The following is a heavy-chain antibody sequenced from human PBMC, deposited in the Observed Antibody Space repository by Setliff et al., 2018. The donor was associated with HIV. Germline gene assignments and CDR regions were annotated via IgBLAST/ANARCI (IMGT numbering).Heavy chain of an antibody. CDR3: ARDARYYYGSGSYPAGYFDL. CDR1: GFTFSSYS. Sequence: GGSLRLSCAASGFTFSSYSMSWVRQAPGKGLEWVSYISSSTSTIYYADSVKGRFTISRDNAKNSLYLQMNSLRAEDTAVYYCARDARYYYGSGSYPAGYFDLWGRGTLVTVSS. CDR2: ISSSTSTI. D-gene: IGHD3-10*01. J-gene: IGHJ2*01. V-gene: IGHV3-48*01.